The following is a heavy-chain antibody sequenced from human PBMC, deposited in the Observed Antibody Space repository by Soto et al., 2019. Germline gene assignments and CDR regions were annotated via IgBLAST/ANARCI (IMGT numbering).Heavy chain of an antibody. D-gene: IGHD1-1*01. CDR2: SSDSGTFT. CDR3: ARSGDNYNLLDY. Sequence: QVHLVESGGGLVKPGGSLRLSCAASGFTFSDYYMSWIRQAPGKGLEWLSYSSDSGTFTRYADSVKGRFSISRDNAKNSLYLKINSLRAEDPAIYSCARSGDNYNLLDYWGRGTPVTVSS. J-gene: IGHJ4*02. V-gene: IGHV3-11*06. CDR1: GFTFSDYY.